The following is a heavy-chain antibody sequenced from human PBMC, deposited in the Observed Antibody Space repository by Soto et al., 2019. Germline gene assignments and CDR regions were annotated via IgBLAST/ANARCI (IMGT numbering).Heavy chain of an antibody. CDR2: IYYSGST. V-gene: IGHV4-59*01. CDR3: AREAWVIAVAGKHDSWYFDL. Sequence: QVQLQESGPGLVKPSETLSLTCTVSGGSISSYYWSWIRQPPGKGLEWIGYIYYSGSTNYNPSLKSRVTISVDTSKNQFSLKLSSVTAADTAVYYCAREAWVIAVAGKHDSWYFDLWGRGTLVTVSS. D-gene: IGHD6-19*01. J-gene: IGHJ2*01. CDR1: GGSISSYY.